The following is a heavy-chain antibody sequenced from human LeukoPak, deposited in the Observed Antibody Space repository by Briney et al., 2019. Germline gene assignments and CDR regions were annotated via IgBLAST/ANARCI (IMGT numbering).Heavy chain of an antibody. J-gene: IGHJ3*02. CDR1: GYTFNGYY. Sequence: DSVKVSCKASGYTFNGYYLHWVRQAPGQGLEWMGWINPNSGVTKFAQQFQGRVTMTWDTSVSTAYMELSRLTSDDTAMYYCARFGVVTNDAFDIWGQGTMVTISS. CDR3: ARFGVVTNDAFDI. D-gene: IGHD3-3*01. V-gene: IGHV1-2*02. CDR2: INPNSGVT.